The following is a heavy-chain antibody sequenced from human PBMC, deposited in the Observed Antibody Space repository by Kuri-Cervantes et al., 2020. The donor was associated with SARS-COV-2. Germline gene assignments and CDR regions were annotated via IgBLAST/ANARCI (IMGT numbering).Heavy chain of an antibody. CDR2: INPSGGST. CDR3: ARDPTNPGSDYYYYGMDV. D-gene: IGHD5-12*01. CDR1: GYTFASYY. V-gene: IGHV1-46*01. Sequence: ASVKVSCKASGYTFASYYMHWVRQAPGQGLEWMGIINPSGGSTSYAQKFQGGVTMTRDTSTSTVYMELSSLRSEDTAVYYCARDPTNPGSDYYYYGMDVWGQGTTVTVSS. J-gene: IGHJ6*02.